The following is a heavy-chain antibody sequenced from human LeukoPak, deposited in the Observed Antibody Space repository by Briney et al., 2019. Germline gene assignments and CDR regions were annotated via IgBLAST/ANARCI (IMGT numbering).Heavy chain of an antibody. J-gene: IGHJ4*02. V-gene: IGHV4-38-2*02. CDR1: AYSISSGYY. D-gene: IGHD2-2*01. CDR3: ARSSRSWSTFDN. Sequence: KSSETLSLTCTVSAYSISSGYYWGWIRQPPGKRLECIGTIYHSGSTYYNPSLKSRVTISVDTSKNQFSLRLSSVTAADTAVYYCARSSRSWSTFDNWGQGTLVTVSS. CDR2: IYHSGST.